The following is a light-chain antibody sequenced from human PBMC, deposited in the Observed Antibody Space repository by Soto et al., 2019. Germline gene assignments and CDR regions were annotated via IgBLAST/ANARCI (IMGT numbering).Light chain of an antibody. CDR2: GAS. CDR3: QHYDNWPPLIT. Sequence: IVMSQSPVTLSVSPAERATLHCRAIQSISTNLAWFQKKPGQVPSLLIYGASTRATGIPARFSGSGSETEFTLTISSLQYEDFAVYYCQHYDNWPPLITFGQGTRLEIK. V-gene: IGKV3-15*01. CDR1: QSISTN. J-gene: IGKJ5*01.